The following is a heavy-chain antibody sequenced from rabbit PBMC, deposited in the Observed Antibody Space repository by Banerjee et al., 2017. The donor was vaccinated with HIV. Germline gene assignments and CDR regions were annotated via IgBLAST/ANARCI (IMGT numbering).Heavy chain of an antibody. J-gene: IGHJ4*01. CDR1: GFSFSSSYW. CDR3: ARNYYTYTYADYAYSYYFNL. CDR2: IYAGSSGST. Sequence: QSFEESGGDLVKPAASLTLTCKASGFSFSSSYWIYCVRQAPVQGLEWIACIYAGSSGSTWYASWAKGRFTISKTSSTTVTLQMTSLTAADTATYFCARNYYTYTYADYAYSYYFNLWGQGTLVTVS. V-gene: IGHV1S40*01. D-gene: IGHD6-1*01.